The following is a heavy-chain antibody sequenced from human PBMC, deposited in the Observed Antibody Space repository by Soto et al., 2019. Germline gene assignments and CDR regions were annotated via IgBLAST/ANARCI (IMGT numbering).Heavy chain of an antibody. CDR2: ISGSGGST. Sequence: PGGSLRLSCAASGYTFSSSAMTWVRQAQGKGLEWVSAISGSGGSTYYADSVKGRFTISRDNSKNTLYLQMNSLRAEDTAVYYCAKDLIVTTVDYFDYWGQGTLVTVSS. CDR3: AKDLIVTTVDYFDY. D-gene: IGHD4-4*01. CDR1: GYTFSSSA. J-gene: IGHJ4*02. V-gene: IGHV3-23*01.